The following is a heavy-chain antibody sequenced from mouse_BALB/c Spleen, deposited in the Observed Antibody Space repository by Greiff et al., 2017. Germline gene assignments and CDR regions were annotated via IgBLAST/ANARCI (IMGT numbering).Heavy chain of an antibody. CDR2: ISYDGSN. J-gene: IGHJ3*01. D-gene: IGHD2-4*01. CDR3: ATMITRGFAY. Sequence: ESGPGLVKPSQSLSLTCSVTGYSITSGYYWNWIRQFPGNKLEWMGYISYDGSNNYNPSLKNRISITRDTSKNQFFLKLNSVTTEDTATYYCATMITRGFAYWGQGTLVTVSA. V-gene: IGHV3-6*02. CDR1: GYSITSGYY.